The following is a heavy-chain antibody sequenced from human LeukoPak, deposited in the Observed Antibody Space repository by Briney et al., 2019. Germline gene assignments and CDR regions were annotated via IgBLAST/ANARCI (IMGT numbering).Heavy chain of an antibody. CDR3: ARDISKIVDY. CDR1: GFTFSSYS. D-gene: IGHD3-3*02. V-gene: IGHV3-21*01. Sequence: GGSLRLSCAASGFTFSSYSMNWVRQAPGKGLEWVSSISSSSSYIYYADSVKGRFTISRDNAKNSLYLQMNTLRAEDTAVYYCARDISKIVDYWGQGTLVTVSS. CDR2: ISSSSSYI. J-gene: IGHJ4*02.